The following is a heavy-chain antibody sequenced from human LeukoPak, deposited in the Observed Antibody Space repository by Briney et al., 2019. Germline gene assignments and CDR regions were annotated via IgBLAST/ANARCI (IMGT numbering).Heavy chain of an antibody. V-gene: IGHV1-8*01. CDR1: GYTFTSYD. CDR2: MNPNSGNT. CDR3: ARGHSSSWSHIDY. Sequence: ASVKVSCKASGYTFTSYDINWVRQATGQGLERMGWMNPNSGNTGYAQKFQGRVTMTRNTSISTAYMELSSLRSEDTAVYYCARGHSSSWSHIDYWGQGTLVTVSS. J-gene: IGHJ4*02. D-gene: IGHD6-13*01.